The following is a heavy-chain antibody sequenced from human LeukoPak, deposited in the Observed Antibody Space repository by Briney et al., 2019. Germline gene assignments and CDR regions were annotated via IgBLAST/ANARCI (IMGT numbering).Heavy chain of an antibody. Sequence: PGGSLRLSCAASGFTFSSYSMNWVRQAPGKGLEWVSYISSSSSTIYYADSVKGRFTISRDNAKNSLYLQMNSLRAEDTAAYYRARVVGATAFDYWGQGTLVTVSS. CDR1: GFTFSSYS. J-gene: IGHJ4*02. V-gene: IGHV3-48*04. CDR2: ISSSSSTI. CDR3: ARVVGATAFDY. D-gene: IGHD1-26*01.